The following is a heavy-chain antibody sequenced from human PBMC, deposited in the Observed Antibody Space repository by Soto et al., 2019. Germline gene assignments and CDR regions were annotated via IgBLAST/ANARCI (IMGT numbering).Heavy chain of an antibody. Sequence: ASVKVSCKASGYSFTNFHIHWVRQAPGQGLEWMGMIDPSGGITRDAQRLQGRITMTRDASTSTVYMELRSLTSEDTAVYYCARVPVDYTTWLDYWGQGTLVTVSS. J-gene: IGHJ4*02. CDR1: GYSFTNFH. CDR3: ARVPVDYTTWLDY. CDR2: IDPSGGIT. D-gene: IGHD1-26*01. V-gene: IGHV1-46*01.